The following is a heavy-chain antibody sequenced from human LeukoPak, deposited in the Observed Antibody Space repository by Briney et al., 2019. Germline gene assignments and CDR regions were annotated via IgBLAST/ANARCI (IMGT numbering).Heavy chain of an antibody. D-gene: IGHD4-11*01. V-gene: IGHV1-18*01. Sequence: GASVKVSCKASGYTFTSYGISWVRQAPGQGLEWMGWISAYNGNTNYAQKLQGRVTMTTDTSTSTAYMELRSLRSDDTAVYYCARLITYSNYSYYYYYYYMDVWGKGTTVTVSS. J-gene: IGHJ6*03. CDR1: GYTFTSYG. CDR2: ISAYNGNT. CDR3: ARLITYSNYSYYYYYYYMDV.